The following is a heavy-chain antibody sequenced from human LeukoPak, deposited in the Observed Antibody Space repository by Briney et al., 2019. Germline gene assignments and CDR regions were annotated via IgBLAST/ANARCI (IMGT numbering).Heavy chain of an antibody. D-gene: IGHD3-9*01. Sequence: GGSLRLSCAASGFTFDDYAMHWVRQAPGKGLEWVSGISWNSGSIGYADSVKGRFTISRDNAKNSLYLQMNSLRAEDTALYYCAAILTSYLVENAFDIWGQGTMVTVSS. J-gene: IGHJ3*02. CDR3: AAILTSYLVENAFDI. V-gene: IGHV3-9*01. CDR2: ISWNSGSI. CDR1: GFTFDDYA.